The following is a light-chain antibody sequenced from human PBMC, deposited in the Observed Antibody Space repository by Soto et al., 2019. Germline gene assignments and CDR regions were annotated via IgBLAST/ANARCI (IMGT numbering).Light chain of an antibody. V-gene: IGKV3-15*01. CDR1: QSVGSN. CDR2: GAS. J-gene: IGKJ1*01. CDR3: QPFYNWPQT. Sequence: EVVMTQSPATLSVSPGERATLSCRASQSVGSNLAWYQQKPGQPPRLLIYGASTRATAIPARFSGSGSGTEFTLTISSLQSEDFAVYYCQPFYNWPQTFGQGTKVEI.